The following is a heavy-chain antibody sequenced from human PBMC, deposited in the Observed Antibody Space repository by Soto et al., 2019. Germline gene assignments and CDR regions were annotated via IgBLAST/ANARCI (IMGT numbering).Heavy chain of an antibody. CDR1: GFTVSSYW. CDR2: IKQDGSEK. Sequence: PGGSLRLSCAASGFTVSSYWMSWVRQAPGKGLEWVANIKQDGSEKYYVDSVKGRFTISRDNAKNSLYLQMNSLRAEDTAVYYCARIKGLPYDAFDIWGQGTMVTVSS. V-gene: IGHV3-7*01. CDR3: ARIKGLPYDAFDI. J-gene: IGHJ3*02. D-gene: IGHD5-12*01.